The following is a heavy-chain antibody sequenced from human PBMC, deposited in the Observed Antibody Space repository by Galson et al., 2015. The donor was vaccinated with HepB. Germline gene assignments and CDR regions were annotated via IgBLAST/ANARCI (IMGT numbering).Heavy chain of an antibody. J-gene: IGHJ2*01. CDR3: ARDRYCSGGSCNQNDWYFDL. CDR2: ISYDGSNK. Sequence: SLRLSCAASGFTFSSYGMHWVRQAPGKGLEWVAVISYDGSNKYYADSVKGRFTISRDNSKNTLYLQMNSLRAEDTAVYYCARDRYCSGGSCNQNDWYFDLWGRGTLVTVSS. V-gene: IGHV3-30*03. D-gene: IGHD2-15*01. CDR1: GFTFSSYG.